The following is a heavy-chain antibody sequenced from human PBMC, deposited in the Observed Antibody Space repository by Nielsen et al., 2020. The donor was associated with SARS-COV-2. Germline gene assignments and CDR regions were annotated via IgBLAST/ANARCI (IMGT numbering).Heavy chain of an antibody. Sequence: GGSLRLSCAASGFTLINYAMTWVRQAPGKGLEWVSAISGSGDSAYYADSVKGRFTFSRGNSKNTLYLQMNSLRAEDTARYYCARISSGRYGDAFDVWGQGTMVTVSS. CDR1: GFTLINYA. V-gene: IGHV3-23*01. J-gene: IGHJ3*01. CDR2: ISGSGDSA. D-gene: IGHD6-19*01. CDR3: ARISSGRYGDAFDV.